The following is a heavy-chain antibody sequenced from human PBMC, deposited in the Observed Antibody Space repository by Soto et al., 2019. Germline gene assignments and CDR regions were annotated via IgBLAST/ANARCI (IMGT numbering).Heavy chain of an antibody. CDR3: AKGSGGASYYCTAA. CDR1: GFTFSSSA. Sequence: VQMLESGGGLVQPGGSLRLSCAASGFTFSSSAMNWVRQAPGKGLEWVSSISNSGGTTSYADSVKGRFTISRDNSKSPLYLKMNSLRAADTAVYYCAKGSGGASYYCTAAWGKGTTCTVSS. V-gene: IGHV3-23*01. D-gene: IGHD3-10*01. J-gene: IGHJ6*03. CDR2: ISNSGGTT.